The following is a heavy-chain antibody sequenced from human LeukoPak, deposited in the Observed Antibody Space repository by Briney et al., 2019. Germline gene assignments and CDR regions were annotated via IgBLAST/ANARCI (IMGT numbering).Heavy chain of an antibody. D-gene: IGHD1-26*01. CDR3: ARATSYSGSYQPYYFDY. CDR2: IYYSGST. J-gene: IGHJ4*02. CDR1: GGSISSYY. V-gene: IGHV4-59*01. Sequence: SETLSLTCTVSGGSISSYYWSWIRQPTGKGLEWIGYIYYSGSTNYNPSLKSRVTISVDTSKNQFSLKLSSVTAADTAVYYCARATSYSGSYQPYYFDYWGQGTLVTVSS.